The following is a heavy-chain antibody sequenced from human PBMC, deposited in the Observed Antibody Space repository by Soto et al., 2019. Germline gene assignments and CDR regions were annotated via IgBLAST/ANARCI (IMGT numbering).Heavy chain of an antibody. J-gene: IGHJ6*02. D-gene: IGHD3-22*01. CDR3: ARRLYYDSSGFEGGPMDV. Sequence: SETLSLTCTVSGGSISSSSYYWGWIRQPPGKGLEWIGSIYYSGSTYYNPSLKSRVTISVDTSKNQFSLKLSSVTAADTAVYYCARRLYYDSSGFEGGPMDVWGQGTTVT. V-gene: IGHV4-39*01. CDR2: IYYSGST. CDR1: GGSISSSSYY.